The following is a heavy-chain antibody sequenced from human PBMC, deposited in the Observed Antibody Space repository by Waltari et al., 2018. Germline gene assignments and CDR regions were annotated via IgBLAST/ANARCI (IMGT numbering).Heavy chain of an antibody. J-gene: IGHJ5*01. CDR3: VRGHGWFDY. V-gene: IGHV3-7*01. CDR1: TRTFRGYG. Sequence: EVHLVDSGGVFVQPGGPLRLSFAASTRTFRGYGVAWVRQAPGKGLERVAAIYPDGSKTEYADALRGRFTISRDNAKNTVYLQMNSLRAEDRAVYYCVRGHGWFDYWGQGTLVSVSS. CDR2: IYPDGSKT.